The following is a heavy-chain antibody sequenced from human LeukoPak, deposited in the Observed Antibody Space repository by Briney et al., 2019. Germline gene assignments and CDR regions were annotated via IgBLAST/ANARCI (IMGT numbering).Heavy chain of an antibody. Sequence: NPSETLSLTRTVSGGSISSSSYYWGWIRQPPGKGLEWIGSIYYSGSTYYKSSLKSRVTVSVGTSKNQFSLTLSSVTAADTAVYYCAKITPGDYARERFNWFDPWGQGTLVTVSS. V-gene: IGHV4-39*01. CDR2: IYYSGST. CDR3: AKITPGDYARERFNWFDP. D-gene: IGHD4-17*01. J-gene: IGHJ5*02. CDR1: GGSISSSSYY.